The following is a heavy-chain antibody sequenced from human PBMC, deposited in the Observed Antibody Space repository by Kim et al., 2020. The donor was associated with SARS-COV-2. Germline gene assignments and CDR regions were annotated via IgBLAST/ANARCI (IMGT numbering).Heavy chain of an antibody. Sequence: GGSLRLSCAASGFTFSRYVMSWVRQAPGKGLEWVSSISASGGDTYHADSVKGRFTISRDNSKNTLYLQMNSLTVDDTAVYYCGKAPPLVLAGSIDSWGQGTLVTVSS. CDR1: GFTFSRYV. CDR3: GKAPPLVLAGSIDS. D-gene: IGHD3-3*02. J-gene: IGHJ4*02. V-gene: IGHV3-23*01. CDR2: ISASGGDT.